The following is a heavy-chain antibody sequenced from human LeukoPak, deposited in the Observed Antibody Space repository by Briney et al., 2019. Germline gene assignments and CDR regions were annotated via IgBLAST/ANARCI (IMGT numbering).Heavy chain of an antibody. CDR2: FDPEDGET. Sequence: ASVKVSCKVSGYTLTELSMHWVRQAPGKGLEWMGGFDPEDGETIYAQKFQGRVTMTEDPSTDTAYMKLSSRRSEDTAVYYGATDLLGSQSGYWGQGTLVTVSS. V-gene: IGHV1-24*01. CDR3: ATDLLGSQSGY. D-gene: IGHD3-10*01. J-gene: IGHJ4*02. CDR1: GYTLTELS.